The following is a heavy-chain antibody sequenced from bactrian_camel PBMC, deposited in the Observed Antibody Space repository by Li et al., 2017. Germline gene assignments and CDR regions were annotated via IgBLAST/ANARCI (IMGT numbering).Heavy chain of an antibody. D-gene: IGHD6*01. CDR1: AYTGGPFY. Sequence: DVQLVESGGGSVQAGGSLRLSCAASAYTGGPFYMAYFRQAPGKEREGVATITTGTGNTDYADSVKGRFTISQDGAENTVYLQMNGLKPEDTGMYYCAAGEVPPGMRPVGETSSLGFGERDFDNWGQGTQVTVS. V-gene: IGHV3S40*01. CDR2: ITTGTGNT. CDR3: AAGEVPPGMRPVGETSSLGFGERDFDN. J-gene: IGHJ6*01.